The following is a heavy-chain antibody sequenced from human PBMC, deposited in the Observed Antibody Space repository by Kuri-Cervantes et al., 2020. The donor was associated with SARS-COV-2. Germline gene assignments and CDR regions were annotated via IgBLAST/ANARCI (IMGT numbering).Heavy chain of an antibody. V-gene: IGHV4-59*12. D-gene: IGHD4-17*01. J-gene: IGHJ4*02. CDR1: GGSISSYY. CDR2: IYYSGST. Sequence: GSLRLSCTVSGGSISSYYWSWIRQPPGKGLEWIGYIYYSGSTNYNPSLKSRVTISVDTSKNQFSLKLSSVTAADTAVYYCANYGDSLYFDYWGQGTLVTVSS. CDR3: ANYGDSLYFDY.